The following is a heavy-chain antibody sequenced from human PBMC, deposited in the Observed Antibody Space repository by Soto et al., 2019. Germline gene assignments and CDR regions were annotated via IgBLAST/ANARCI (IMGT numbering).Heavy chain of an antibody. CDR2: ISSTTNYI. J-gene: IGHJ5*02. CDR1: GFTFTRYS. CDR3: VKVSTFYDILTGYYSTNFFDP. D-gene: IGHD3-9*01. V-gene: IGHV3-21*06. Sequence: PGGSLRLSCAASGFTFTRYSMNWVRQAPGKGLEWVSSISSTTNYIYYGDSMKGRFTISRDNAKNSLYLEMNSLRAEDTAVYYCVKVSTFYDILTGYYSTNFFDPWGQGTLVTVSS.